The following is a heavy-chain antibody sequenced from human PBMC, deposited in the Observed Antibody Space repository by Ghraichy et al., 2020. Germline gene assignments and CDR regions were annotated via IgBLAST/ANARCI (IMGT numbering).Heavy chain of an antibody. J-gene: IGHJ3*02. CDR2: IYHSGST. V-gene: IGHV4-38-2*02. Sequence: ESLNISCTVSGYSISSGYYWGWIRQPPGKGLEWIRSIYHSGSTYYNPSLKSRVTISVDTSKHPFSLRLSSVTAADTAVYYCARELYCSGGSCNLDAFDIWGQGTMVTVSS. D-gene: IGHD2-15*01. CDR3: ARELYCSGGSCNLDAFDI. CDR1: GYSISSGYY.